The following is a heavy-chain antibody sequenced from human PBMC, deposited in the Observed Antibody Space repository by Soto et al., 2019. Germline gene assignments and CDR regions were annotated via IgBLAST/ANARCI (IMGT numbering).Heavy chain of an antibody. CDR2: IYHSGST. J-gene: IGHJ3*02. V-gene: IGHV4-4*02. Sequence: QVQLQESGPGLVQPSGTLSLTCAVSGGSISSSNWWSWVRQPPGKGLEWIGEIYHSGSTNYNPSPKRRVTISVAKSKNQFTLKLNSVTAADTAVYYCARVLGNDAFDIWGQGTMVTVSS. CDR3: ARVLGNDAFDI. D-gene: IGHD3-3*02. CDR1: GGSISSSNW.